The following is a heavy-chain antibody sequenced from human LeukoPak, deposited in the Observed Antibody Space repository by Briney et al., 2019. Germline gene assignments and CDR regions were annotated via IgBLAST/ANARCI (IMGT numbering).Heavy chain of an antibody. CDR2: IYYSGST. CDR1: GGSISSYY. J-gene: IGHJ6*03. D-gene: IGHD3-9*01. V-gene: IGHV4-59*01. Sequence: SETLSLTCTVSGGSISSYYWSWIRQPPGKGLEWIGYIYYSGSTNYNPSLKSRVTISVDTSKNQFSLKLSSVTAADTAVYYCARGVRDYDILTGYHRPYYYYYYMDVWGKGTTVTVSS. CDR3: ARGVRDYDILTGYHRPYYYYYYMDV.